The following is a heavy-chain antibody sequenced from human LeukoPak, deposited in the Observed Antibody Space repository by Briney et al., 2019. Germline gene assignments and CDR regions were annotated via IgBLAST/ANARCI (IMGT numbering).Heavy chain of an antibody. Sequence: GGSLRLSCAASGFTFSSYAMHWVRQAPGKGLEWVAVISYDGSNKYYADPVKGRFTISRDNSKNTLYLQMNSLRAEDTAVYYCARDLLMITFGGATDYWGQGTLVTVSS. CDR2: ISYDGSNK. CDR3: ARDLLMITFGGATDY. CDR1: GFTFSSYA. J-gene: IGHJ4*02. V-gene: IGHV3-30-3*01. D-gene: IGHD3-16*01.